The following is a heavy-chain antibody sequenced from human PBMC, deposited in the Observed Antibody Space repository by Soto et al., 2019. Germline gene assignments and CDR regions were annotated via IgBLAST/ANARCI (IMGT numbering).Heavy chain of an antibody. CDR2: IYYTRST. V-gene: IGHV4-39*07. CDR1: GGSLSSSSYY. D-gene: IGHD3-22*01. CDR3: ARAYSGYPYYYYYGMDV. Sequence: SETLSLTCTVSGGSLSSSSYYWGWNRQPPGKGLEWIGSIYYTRSTYYNPSLKSRVTISVDTSKNQFSLKLSSVTAADTAVYYCARAYSGYPYYYYYGMDVWGQGTTVTVSS. J-gene: IGHJ6*02.